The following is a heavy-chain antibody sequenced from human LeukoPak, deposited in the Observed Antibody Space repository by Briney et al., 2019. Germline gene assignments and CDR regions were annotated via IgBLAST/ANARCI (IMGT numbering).Heavy chain of an antibody. D-gene: IGHD4-11*01. CDR3: ARGSVGARSNYVGARHYYFDY. J-gene: IGHJ4*02. CDR1: GYRFTCYY. CDR2: INPNSGGT. Sequence: ASVKVSCKGSGYRFTCYYMDWVRLAHGQGNEWMGWINPNSGGTKYAQKFHGWVTMTRDTSISTAYMELSRLRSDDTAVYYCARGSVGARSNYVGARHYYFDYWGQGTLVTVSS. V-gene: IGHV1-2*04.